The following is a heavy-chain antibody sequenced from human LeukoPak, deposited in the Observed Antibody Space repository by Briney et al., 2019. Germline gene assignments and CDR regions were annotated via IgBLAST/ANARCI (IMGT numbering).Heavy chain of an antibody. CDR1: GFTFSTYA. CDR2: ISGSGGST. CDR3: AKVIVSYYYDSSGDY. J-gene: IGHJ4*02. Sequence: PGGSLRLSCAASGFTFSTYAMSWVRQAPGKGLEWVSAISGSGGSTYYADSVKGRFTISRDNSKNTLYLQMNSLRAEDTAVYYCAKVIVSYYYDSSGDYWGQGTLVTVSS. D-gene: IGHD3-22*01. V-gene: IGHV3-23*01.